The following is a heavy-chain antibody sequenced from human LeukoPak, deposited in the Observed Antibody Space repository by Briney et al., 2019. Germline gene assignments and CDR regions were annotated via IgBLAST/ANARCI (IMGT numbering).Heavy chain of an antibody. CDR1: GYTFTSYD. V-gene: IGHV1-2*02. D-gene: IGHD3-10*01. Sequence: GASVKVSCKASGYTFTSYDINWVRQATGQGLEWMGWINPNSGGTNYAQKFQGRVTMTRDTSISTAYMELNRLRSDDTAVYYCARDRGSREIDYWGQGTLVTVSA. J-gene: IGHJ4*02. CDR3: ARDRGSREIDY. CDR2: INPNSGGT.